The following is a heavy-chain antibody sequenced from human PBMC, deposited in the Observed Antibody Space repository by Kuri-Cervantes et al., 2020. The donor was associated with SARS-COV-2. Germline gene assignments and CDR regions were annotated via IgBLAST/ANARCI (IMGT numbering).Heavy chain of an antibody. CDR3: ANWGLHDAFDI. CDR2: IYYSGST. Sequence: SETLSLTCTVSGGSISSYYWSWIRQPAGKGLEWIGYIYYSGSTNYNPSLKSRVTISVDTSKNQFSLKLSSVTAADTAVYYCANWGLHDAFDIWGQGTMVTVSS. J-gene: IGHJ3*02. D-gene: IGHD7-27*01. CDR1: GGSISSYY. V-gene: IGHV4-59*12.